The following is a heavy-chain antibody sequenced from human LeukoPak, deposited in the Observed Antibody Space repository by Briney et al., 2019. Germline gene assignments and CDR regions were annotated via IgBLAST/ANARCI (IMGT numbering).Heavy chain of an antibody. Sequence: SVKVSCKASGGTFSSYAISWVRQAPGQGLGWMGRIIPILGIANYAQKFQGRVTITADKSTSTAYMELSSLRSEDTAVCYCARDRGRDGYNSGHFDYWGQGTLVTVSS. D-gene: IGHD5-24*01. CDR3: ARDRGRDGYNSGHFDY. J-gene: IGHJ4*02. CDR1: GGTFSSYA. V-gene: IGHV1-69*04. CDR2: IIPILGIA.